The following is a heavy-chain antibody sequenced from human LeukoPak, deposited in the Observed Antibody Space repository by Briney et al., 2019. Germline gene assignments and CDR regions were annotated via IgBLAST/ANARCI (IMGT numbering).Heavy chain of an antibody. Sequence: ASVKVSCKASGGTFSSHAISWVRQAPGQGLEWMGGIIPIFGTANYAQKFQGRVTITADKSTSTAYMELSSLRSEDTAVYYCARDPSLDAFDIWGQGTMVTVSS. J-gene: IGHJ3*02. D-gene: IGHD6-6*01. CDR2: IIPIFGTA. CDR1: GGTFSSHA. V-gene: IGHV1-69*06. CDR3: ARDPSLDAFDI.